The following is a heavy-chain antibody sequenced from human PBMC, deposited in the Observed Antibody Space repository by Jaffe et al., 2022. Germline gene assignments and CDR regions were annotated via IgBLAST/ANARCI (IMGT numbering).Heavy chain of an antibody. CDR2: IYYSGST. CDR3: ARQFSVVVVAATLQIPGYFDL. V-gene: IGHV4-39*01. CDR1: GGSISSSSYY. D-gene: IGHD2-15*01. Sequence: QLQLQESGPGLVKPSETLSLTCTVSGGSISSSSYYWGWIRQPPGKGLEWIGSIYYSGSTYYNPSLKSRVTISVDTSKNQFSLKLSSVTAADTAVYYCARQFSVVVVAATLQIPGYFDLWGRGTLVTVSS. J-gene: IGHJ2*01.